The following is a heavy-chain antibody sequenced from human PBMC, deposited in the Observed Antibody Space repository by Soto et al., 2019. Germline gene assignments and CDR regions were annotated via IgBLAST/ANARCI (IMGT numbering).Heavy chain of an antibody. Sequence: AGSMRLSCAASGFTFSSYGMHWVRQAPGKGLEWVAVIWYDGSNKYYADSVKGRFTISRDNSKNTLYLQMNSLRAEDTAVYYCAKDRGVVINRPSGCDYWGQGTLGIVSA. CDR1: GFTFSSYG. J-gene: IGHJ4*02. CDR2: IWYDGSNK. D-gene: IGHD3-3*01. CDR3: AKDRGVVINRPSGCDY. V-gene: IGHV3-33*06.